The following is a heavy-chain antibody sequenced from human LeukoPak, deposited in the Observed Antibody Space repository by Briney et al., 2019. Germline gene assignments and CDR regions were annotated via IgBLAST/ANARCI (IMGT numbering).Heavy chain of an antibody. CDR3: AKRDRGLDY. D-gene: IGHD1-14*01. CDR2: ISWNSGSI. V-gene: IGHV3-9*01. CDR1: GFTFDDYA. Sequence: GGSLRLSCAASGFTFDDYAMHWVQQAPGKGLEWVSGISWNSGSIGYADSVKGRFTISRDNAKNSLYLQMNSLRAEDTALYYCAKRDRGLDYWGQGTLVTVSS. J-gene: IGHJ4*02.